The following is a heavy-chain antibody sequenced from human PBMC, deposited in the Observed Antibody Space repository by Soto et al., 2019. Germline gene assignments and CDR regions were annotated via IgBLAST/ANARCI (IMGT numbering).Heavy chain of an antibody. J-gene: IGHJ4*02. Sequence: GVSLRLSCVASGFTFSSYGMHWVRQAPGKGLEWVAVIWYDGSHTYYADSVKGRFTISRDNSRNTLYLQMNSLRAEDTAVYYCARDRSSYFDYWGQGALVTVSS. CDR1: GFTFSSYG. CDR3: ARDRSSYFDY. V-gene: IGHV3-33*01. CDR2: IWYDGSHT.